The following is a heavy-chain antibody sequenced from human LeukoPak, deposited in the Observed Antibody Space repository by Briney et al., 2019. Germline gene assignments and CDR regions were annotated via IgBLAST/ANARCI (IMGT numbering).Heavy chain of an antibody. Sequence: GASVKVSCKASGYTFTDYFMNWMRQALGQRLEWMGWISAYNGNTNYAQKLQGRVTMTTDTSTSTAYMELRSLRSDDTAVYYCAREYSGYDPAPIQYWFDPWGQGTLVTVSS. D-gene: IGHD5-12*01. J-gene: IGHJ5*02. CDR2: ISAYNGNT. CDR3: AREYSGYDPAPIQYWFDP. CDR1: GYTFTDYF. V-gene: IGHV1-18*04.